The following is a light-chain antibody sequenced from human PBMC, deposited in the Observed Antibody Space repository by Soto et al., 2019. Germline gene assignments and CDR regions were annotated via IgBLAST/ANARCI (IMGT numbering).Light chain of an antibody. V-gene: IGKV3-11*01. CDR2: DAS. Sequence: EIVMTQSPATLSVSPGERATLSCRASQSVNSNYLAWYQQKPGQAPRLLIYDASNRATGIPARFSGSGSGTDFTLTISSLEPEDFAVYYCQQRFNWPLTFGGGTRVEIK. J-gene: IGKJ4*01. CDR3: QQRFNWPLT. CDR1: QSVNSNY.